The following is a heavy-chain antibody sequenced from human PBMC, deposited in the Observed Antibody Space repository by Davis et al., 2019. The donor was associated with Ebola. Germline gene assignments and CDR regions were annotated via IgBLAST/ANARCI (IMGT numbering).Heavy chain of an antibody. CDR2: ILYDGSEK. V-gene: IGHV3-30*03. D-gene: IGHD6-6*01. CDR3: VRDFFEYSSSSFSDY. J-gene: IGHJ4*02. Sequence: GGSLRLSCAASGFTFSRFGMHWVRQAPGKGLEWVTSILYDGSEKFYADSVKGRFTISRANSKNMLYLQMDSLRTDDTAVYYCVRDFFEYSSSSFSDYWGQGTLVTVSS. CDR1: GFTFSRFG.